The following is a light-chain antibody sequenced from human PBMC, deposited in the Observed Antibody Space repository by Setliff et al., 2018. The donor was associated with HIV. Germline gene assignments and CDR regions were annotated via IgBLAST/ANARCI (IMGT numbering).Light chain of an antibody. CDR3: SSYTSITTVV. CDR2: EVS. J-gene: IGLJ2*01. Sequence: QSALAQPASVSGSPGQSITISCTGTGSDVGRYNYVSWYQHHPGKAPRLMIYEVSNRPSGVSNRFSGSKSGNTASLTITGLQADDEADYYCSSYTSITTVVFGGGTKVTVL. V-gene: IGLV2-14*01. CDR1: GSDVGRYNY.